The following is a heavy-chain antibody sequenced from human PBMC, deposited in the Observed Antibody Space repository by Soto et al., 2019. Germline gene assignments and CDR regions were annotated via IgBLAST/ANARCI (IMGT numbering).Heavy chain of an antibody. V-gene: IGHV3-7*03. J-gene: IGHJ4*02. D-gene: IGHD3-22*01. CDR1: GFTFSSYW. CDR3: ARDSGRDYYDSFFDY. Sequence: EVQLVESGGGLVQPGGSLRLSCAASGFTFSSYWMSWVRQAPGKGLEWVANIKQDGSEKYYVDSVKGRFTISRDNAKNSLYLQMNSLRAEDTAVYYCARDSGRDYYDSFFDYWGQGTLVTVSS. CDR2: IKQDGSEK.